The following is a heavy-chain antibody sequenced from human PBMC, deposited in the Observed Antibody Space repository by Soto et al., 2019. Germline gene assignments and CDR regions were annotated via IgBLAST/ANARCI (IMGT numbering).Heavy chain of an antibody. Sequence: SQTLSLTCAISGDSVSSNSAAWNWIRQSPSRGLEWLGRTYYRSKWYNDYAVSVKSRITINPDTSKNQFSLQLNSVTPEDTAVYYCARDGEQQLAVGYYGMDVWGQGTTVTVSS. V-gene: IGHV6-1*01. J-gene: IGHJ6*02. D-gene: IGHD6-13*01. CDR2: TYYRSKWYN. CDR3: ARDGEQQLAVGYYGMDV. CDR1: GDSVSSNSAA.